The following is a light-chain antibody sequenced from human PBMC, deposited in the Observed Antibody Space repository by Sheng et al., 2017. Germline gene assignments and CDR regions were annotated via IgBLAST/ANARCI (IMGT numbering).Light chain of an antibody. CDR1: SGNIANNY. Sequence: KFMLTQPHSVSESPGKTVTISCTRSSGNIANNYVQWYQQRPGSSPTTVIYEDDQRPSGVPDRFSGSIDSSSNSASLTISGLKAEDEADYYCQSYDAGNPVIFGGGTRLTVL. CDR2: EDD. J-gene: IGLJ2*01. V-gene: IGLV6-57*01. CDR3: QSYDAGNPVI.